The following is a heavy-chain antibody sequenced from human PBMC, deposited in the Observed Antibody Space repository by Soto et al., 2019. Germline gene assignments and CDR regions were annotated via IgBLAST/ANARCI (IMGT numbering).Heavy chain of an antibody. CDR1: GGTLISSNW. CDR3: ARKVQATFIDF. Sequence: SETLSLTCAFSGGTLISSNWWSWVRPPPGKGVEGTGVIYHGGSTYYNPSVKSRVTISVDKPNNTFSLKLRSLAAADTAVYSCARKVQATFIDFWGQGTLVTVSS. D-gene: IGHD1-26*01. CDR2: IYHGGST. J-gene: IGHJ4*02. V-gene: IGHV4-4*01.